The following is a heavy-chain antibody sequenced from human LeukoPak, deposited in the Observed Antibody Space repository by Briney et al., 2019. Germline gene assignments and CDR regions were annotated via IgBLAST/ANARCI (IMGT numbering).Heavy chain of an antibody. CDR3: ARVLPNCGGDCYSGFFDY. CDR1: GGSISSGGYY. CDR2: IYYSGST. V-gene: IGHV4-31*03. Sequence: PSETLSLTCTVSGGSISSGGYYWSWIRQHPGKGLEWIGYIYYSGSTYYNPSLKSRVTISVDTSKNQFSLKLSSMTAADTAVYYCARVLPNCGGDCYSGFFDYWGQGTLVTVSS. D-gene: IGHD2-21*02. J-gene: IGHJ4*02.